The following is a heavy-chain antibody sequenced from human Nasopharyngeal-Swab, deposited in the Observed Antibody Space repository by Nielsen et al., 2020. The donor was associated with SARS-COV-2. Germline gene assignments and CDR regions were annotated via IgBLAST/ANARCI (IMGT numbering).Heavy chain of an antibody. CDR2: IYYSGST. V-gene: IGHV4-31*03. CDR3: ARGLYYYYYMDV. CDR1: GGSISSGGYY. Sequence: SETLSLTCTVSGGSISSGGYYWSWIRQHTGKGLEWIGYIYYSGSTYYNPSLKSRVTISVDTSKNQFSLKLSSVTAADTAVYYCARGLYYYYYMDVWGKGTTVTVSS. J-gene: IGHJ6*03.